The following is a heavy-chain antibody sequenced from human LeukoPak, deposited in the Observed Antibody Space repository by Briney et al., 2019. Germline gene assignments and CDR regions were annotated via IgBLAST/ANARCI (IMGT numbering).Heavy chain of an antibody. D-gene: IGHD5-12*01. CDR2: INHSGST. J-gene: IGHJ4*02. V-gene: IGHV4-34*01. CDR3: ARGPKLLRFLFDY. Sequence: PSETLSLTCAVYGGSFSGYYWSWIRQPPGKGPEWIGEINHSGSTNYNPSLKSRVTISVDTSKNQFSLKLSSVTAADTAVYYCARGPKLLRFLFDYWGQGTLVTVSS. CDR1: GGSFSGYY.